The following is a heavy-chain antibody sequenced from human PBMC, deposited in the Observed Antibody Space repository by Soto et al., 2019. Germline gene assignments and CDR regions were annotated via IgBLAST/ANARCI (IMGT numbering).Heavy chain of an antibody. CDR3: ARDPHTIASAGREDY. Sequence: QVQLVQSGAEVKKPGASVKVSCKASGYTFTSYGISWVRQAPGQGLEWMGWISAYNGNTNYAPKLQGRVTMTTDTSTSTAYLELRSLRSDDTAVYYCARDPHTIASAGREDYWGQGTMVTVSS. D-gene: IGHD6-13*01. V-gene: IGHV1-18*01. CDR1: GYTFTSYG. CDR2: ISAYNGNT. J-gene: IGHJ4*02.